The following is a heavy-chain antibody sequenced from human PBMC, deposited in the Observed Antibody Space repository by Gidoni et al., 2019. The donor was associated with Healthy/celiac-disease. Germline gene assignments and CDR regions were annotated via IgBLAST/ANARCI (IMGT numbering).Heavy chain of an antibody. CDR2: ISGSGGST. J-gene: IGHJ4*02. CDR3: AKDRKDGSTGY. D-gene: IGHD5-12*01. CDR1: GFTFSSYA. Sequence: EVQLLESGGGLVQPGGSLRLSCAASGFTFSSYAMRWVSQAPGKGLEWVSAISGSGGSTYYADSVKGRFTISRDNSKNTLYLQMNSLRAEDTAVYYCAKDRKDGSTGYWGQGTLVTVSS. V-gene: IGHV3-23*01.